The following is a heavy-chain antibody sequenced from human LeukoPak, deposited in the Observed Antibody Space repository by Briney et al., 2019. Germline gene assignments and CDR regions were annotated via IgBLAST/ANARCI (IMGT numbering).Heavy chain of an antibody. D-gene: IGHD6-19*01. CDR3: ATDSSGSKNYYYGMDV. CDR2: FDPEDGET. V-gene: IGHV1-24*01. J-gene: IGHJ6*02. Sequence: ASVKVSCKVSGYTLTELSMHWVRQAPGKGLGWMGGFDPEDGETIYAQKFQGRVTMTEDTSTDTAYMELSSLRSEDTAVYYCATDSSGSKNYYYGMDVWGQGTTVTVSS. CDR1: GYTLTELS.